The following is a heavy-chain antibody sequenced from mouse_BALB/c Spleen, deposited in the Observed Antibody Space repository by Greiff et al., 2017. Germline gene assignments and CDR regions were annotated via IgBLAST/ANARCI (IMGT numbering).Heavy chain of an antibody. CDR1: GYTFTSYW. CDR2: IDPSDSYT. Sequence: QVQLQQPGAELVKPGASVKLSCKASGYTFTSYWMHWVKQRPGQGLEWIGEIDPSDSYTNYNQKFKGKATLTVDKSSSTAYMQLSSLTSEDSAVYYCARRAITTGAYFDYWGQGTTLTVSS. J-gene: IGHJ2*01. V-gene: IGHV1-69*02. CDR3: ARRAITTGAYFDY. D-gene: IGHD1-1*01.